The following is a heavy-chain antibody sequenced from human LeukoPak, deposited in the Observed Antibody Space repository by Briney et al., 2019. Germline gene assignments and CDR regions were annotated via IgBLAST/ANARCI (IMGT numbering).Heavy chain of an antibody. CDR3: ARMSPYDSTGYSPGHYMDV. J-gene: IGHJ6*03. CDR1: GGSMYSNY. CDR2: FYVGVGP. Sequence: SETLSLTCSVSGGSMYSNYWSWIRQTAGKGLEWIGRFYVGVGPNYNPSFKSRVTMSVDTSKNQLVLKLSAVTAADTAVYYCARMSPYDSTGYSPGHYMDVWGKGTTVTVYS. V-gene: IGHV4-4*07. D-gene: IGHD3-22*01.